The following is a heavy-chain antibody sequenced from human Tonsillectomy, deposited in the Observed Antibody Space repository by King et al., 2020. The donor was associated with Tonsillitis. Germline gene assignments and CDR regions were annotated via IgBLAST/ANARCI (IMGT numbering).Heavy chain of an antibody. CDR2: IGSITTVT. V-gene: IGHV3-11*01. CDR3: ARHHRLYGMDV. J-gene: IGHJ6*02. Sequence: VQLVESGGGLVKPGASLRLSCAASGFTFTDYYMSWIRQAPGKGLEWVAHIGSITTVTYYADSLKGRFTLPRDNAKNSVSLQMNSLTVEDTAVYFCARHHRLYGMDVWGQGTTVTVSS. CDR1: GFTFTDYY.